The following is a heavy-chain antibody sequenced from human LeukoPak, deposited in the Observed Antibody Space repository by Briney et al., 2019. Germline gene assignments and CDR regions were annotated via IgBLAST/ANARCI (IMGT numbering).Heavy chain of an antibody. Sequence: SETLSHTCTVSGGSISGYYWSWIRQPPGKGLEWIGYIYHNGGTNYNPSLQSRLTISIDTSKNQFSLKLSSVTAADTAVYYCARHLRAVAGGRYFDYWGQGTQVTVSS. CDR3: ARHLRAVAGGRYFDY. V-gene: IGHV4-59*08. CDR2: IYHNGGT. D-gene: IGHD6-19*01. CDR1: GGSISGYY. J-gene: IGHJ4*02.